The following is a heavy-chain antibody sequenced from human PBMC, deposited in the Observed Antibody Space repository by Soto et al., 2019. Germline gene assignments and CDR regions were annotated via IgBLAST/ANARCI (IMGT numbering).Heavy chain of an antibody. CDR2: IYWDDDK. V-gene: IGHV2-5*02. J-gene: IGHJ5*02. CDR3: AHTDITMIVA. CDR1: GFSLTSSGVG. Sequence: PTLVNPTQTLTLTCSFSGFSLTSSGVGVAWIRQPPGKALEWLALIYWDDDKRYSPSLKTRLTITKDTSKNQVVLTVTNMDPVDTATYYCAHTDITMIVAWGQGTLVTVSS. D-gene: IGHD3-22*01.